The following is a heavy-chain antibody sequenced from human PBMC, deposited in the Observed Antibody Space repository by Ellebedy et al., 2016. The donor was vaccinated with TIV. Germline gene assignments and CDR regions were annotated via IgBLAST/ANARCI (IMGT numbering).Heavy chain of an antibody. J-gene: IGHJ4*02. CDR2: INLNNGDT. V-gene: IGHV1-2*02. CDR3: AREYYDILTGSSSKLDY. D-gene: IGHD3-9*01. Sequence: ASVKVSCKASGYIFTGYYLHWVRQAPGQGLEWMGWINLNNGDTNYAQKFQGRVTMTRDTSISTASMELSRLRSDDTAVYYCAREYYDILTGSSSKLDYWGQGTLVTVSS. CDR1: GYIFTGYY.